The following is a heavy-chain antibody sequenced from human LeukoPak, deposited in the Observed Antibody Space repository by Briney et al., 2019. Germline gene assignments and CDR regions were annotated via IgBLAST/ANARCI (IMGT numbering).Heavy chain of an antibody. CDR3: ARDRFGELSYYYGMDV. J-gene: IGHJ6*02. CDR1: GYTFTSYG. V-gene: IGHV1-18*01. D-gene: IGHD3-10*01. Sequence: GASVKVSCKASGYTFTSYGISWVRQAPGQGLEWMGWISAYNGNTNYAQKLQGRVTMTTDTSTSTAYMELWSLRSDDTAVYYCARDRFGELSYYYGMDVWGQGTTVTVSS. CDR2: ISAYNGNT.